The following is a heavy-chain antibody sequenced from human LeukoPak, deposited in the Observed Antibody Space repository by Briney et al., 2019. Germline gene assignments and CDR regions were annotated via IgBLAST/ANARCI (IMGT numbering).Heavy chain of an antibody. J-gene: IGHJ3*01. Sequence: SETLSLTCTVSGGSISTYYWNWIRQTPGRGLDWIGYIYYTGNTNYNPSLKSRVTISVDTSKNQFSLNLSSVTTADTAVYYCARGGLAVAQDAFDVWGQGTMVTVSS. CDR1: GGSISTYY. V-gene: IGHV4-59*01. CDR2: IYYTGNT. CDR3: ARGGLAVAQDAFDV. D-gene: IGHD6-19*01.